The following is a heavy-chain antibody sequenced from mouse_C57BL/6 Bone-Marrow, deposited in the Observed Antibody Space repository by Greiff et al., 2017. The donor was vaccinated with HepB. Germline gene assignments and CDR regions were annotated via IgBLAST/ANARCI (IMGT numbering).Heavy chain of an antibody. D-gene: IGHD1-1*01. CDR3: ARGVLRPWYFDV. J-gene: IGHJ1*03. Sequence: VQLQQSGAELVRPGTSVKVSCKASGYAFTNYLIEWVKQRPGQGLEWIGVINPGSGGTNYNEKFKGKATLTADKSSSTAYMQLSSLTSEDSAVYFCARGVLRPWYFDVWGTGTTVTVSS. CDR2: INPGSGGT. CDR1: GYAFTNYL. V-gene: IGHV1-54*01.